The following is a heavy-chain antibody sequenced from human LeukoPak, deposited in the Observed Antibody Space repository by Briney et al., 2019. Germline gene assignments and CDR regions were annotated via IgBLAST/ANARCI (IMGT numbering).Heavy chain of an antibody. CDR1: GFTFSDYY. CDR3: ARHKSYDFWSGYLFDY. D-gene: IGHD3-3*01. V-gene: IGHV4-39*01. J-gene: IGHJ4*02. CDR2: IYYSGST. Sequence: GSLRLSCAATGFTFSDYYMSWIRQPPGKGLEWIGSIYYSGSTYYNPSLKSRVTISVDTSKNQFSLKLSSVTAADTAVYYCARHKSYDFWSGYLFDYWGQGTLVTVSS.